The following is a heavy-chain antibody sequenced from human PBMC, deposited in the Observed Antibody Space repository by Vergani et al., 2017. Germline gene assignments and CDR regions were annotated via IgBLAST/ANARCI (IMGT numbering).Heavy chain of an antibody. V-gene: IGHV4-61*02. CDR1: GGSINSHNYY. Sequence: QVQLQESGPGLVKPSQTLSLTCTVSGGSINSHNYYWSWIRQPAGKGLEWIGRIHTSGSTNYNPSLKSRVTMSEDTSKNQFSLNLTSVTAADTAVYFCARGSCLGGSCYKPLFACWGQGILVTVSS. CDR3: ARGSCLGGSCYKPLFAC. CDR2: IHTSGST. D-gene: IGHD2-15*01. J-gene: IGHJ4*02.